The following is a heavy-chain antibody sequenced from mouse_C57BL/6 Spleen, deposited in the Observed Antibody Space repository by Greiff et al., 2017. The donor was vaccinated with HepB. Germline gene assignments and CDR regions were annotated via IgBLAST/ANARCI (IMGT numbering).Heavy chain of an antibody. J-gene: IGHJ1*03. CDR2: INPYNGGT. V-gene: IGHV1-19*01. Sequence: VQLKESGPVLVKPGASVKMSCKASGYTFTDYYMNWVKQSHGKSLEWIGVINPYNGGTSYNQKFKGKATLTVDKSSSTAYMELNSLTSEDAAVYYCARRYSSYRYFDVWGTGTTVTVSS. CDR3: ARRYSSYRYFDV. CDR1: GYTFTDYY. D-gene: IGHD2-5*01.